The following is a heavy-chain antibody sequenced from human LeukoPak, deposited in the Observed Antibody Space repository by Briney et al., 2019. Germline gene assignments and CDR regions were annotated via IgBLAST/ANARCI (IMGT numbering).Heavy chain of an antibody. Sequence: GASVKVSCKASGYTSTGYYMHWVRQAPGQGLEWMGWINPNSGGTNYAQKFQGRVTMTRDTSISTAYMELSRLRSDDTAVYYCARYTTTVTTADYWGQGTLVTVSS. CDR2: INPNSGGT. V-gene: IGHV1-2*02. CDR1: GYTSTGYY. J-gene: IGHJ4*02. D-gene: IGHD4-17*01. CDR3: ARYTTTVTTADY.